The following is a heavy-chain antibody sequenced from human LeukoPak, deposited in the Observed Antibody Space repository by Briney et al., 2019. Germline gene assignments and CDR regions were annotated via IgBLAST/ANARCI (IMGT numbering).Heavy chain of an antibody. CDR3: AKDPFRARISAPDY. Sequence: GGSLRLSCAASGFTFSSYAMSWVRQAPGKGLEWVSAIDGSGGNTYYADSVKGRFTISRDNSRNTLYLQMNSLRAEDTAVYYCAKDPFRARISAPDYWGQGILVTVS. CDR1: GFTFSSYA. D-gene: IGHD6-6*01. V-gene: IGHV3-23*01. CDR2: IDGSGGNT. J-gene: IGHJ4*02.